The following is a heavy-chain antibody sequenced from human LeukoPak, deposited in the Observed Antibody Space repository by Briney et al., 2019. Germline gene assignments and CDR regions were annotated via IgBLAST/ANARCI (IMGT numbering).Heavy chain of an antibody. CDR1: GFSFHKYG. Sequence: GGSLRLSCAASGFSFHKYGMHWVRQAPGKGLEWVAFIRYDGSNKYYADSVKGRFTISRDNSKNTLYLQMNSLRAEDTAVYYCAKDDYGGNPSDYWGQGALVTVSS. D-gene: IGHD4-23*01. J-gene: IGHJ4*02. CDR2: IRYDGSNK. V-gene: IGHV3-30*02. CDR3: AKDDYGGNPSDY.